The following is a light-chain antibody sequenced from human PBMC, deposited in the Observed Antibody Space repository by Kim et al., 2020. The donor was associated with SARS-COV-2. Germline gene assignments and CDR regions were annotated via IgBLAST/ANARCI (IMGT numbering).Light chain of an antibody. CDR2: GAS. J-gene: IGKJ1*01. Sequence: EIVLTQSPGTLSLSPGERATLSCRASQSVSSSYLAWYQQKPGQPPRLLIYGASTRATGIPDRFGGSGSGTDFTLTITRLEPEDFAVYYCQQYGGSRTFGQGTKVDIK. V-gene: IGKV3-20*01. CDR1: QSVSSSY. CDR3: QQYGGSRT.